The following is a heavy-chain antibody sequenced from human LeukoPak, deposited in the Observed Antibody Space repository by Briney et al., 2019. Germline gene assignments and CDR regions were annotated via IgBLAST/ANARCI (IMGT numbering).Heavy chain of an antibody. CDR2: IYASGTT. CDR1: GDSISGYY. J-gene: IGHJ4*02. CDR3: ARESRGLWIYYFDY. Sequence: SETLSLTCTVSGDSISGYYWSWIRQPAGKGLEWIGRIYASGTTNYNPSLKSRVTMSVDTSKNQFPLKLSSVTAADTAVYYCARESRGLWIYYFDYWGQGTLVTVSS. V-gene: IGHV4-4*07. D-gene: IGHD3-16*01.